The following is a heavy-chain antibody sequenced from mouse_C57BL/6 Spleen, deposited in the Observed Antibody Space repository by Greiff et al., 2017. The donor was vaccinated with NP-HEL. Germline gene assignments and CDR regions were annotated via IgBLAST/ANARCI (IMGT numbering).Heavy chain of an antibody. CDR3: ARRTYYGSSYDYAMDY. D-gene: IGHD1-1*01. J-gene: IGHJ4*01. CDR1: GYTFTGYW. Sequence: QVQLQQSGAELMKPGASVKLSCKATGYTFTGYWIEWVKQRPGHGLEWIGEILPGSGSTNYNEKFKGKATFTADTSSNTAYMQLSSLTTEDSAIYYCARRTYYGSSYDYAMDYWGQGTSVTVSS. V-gene: IGHV1-9*01. CDR2: ILPGSGST.